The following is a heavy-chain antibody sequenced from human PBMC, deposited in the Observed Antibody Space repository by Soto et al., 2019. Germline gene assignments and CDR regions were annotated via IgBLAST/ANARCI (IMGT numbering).Heavy chain of an antibody. Sequence: PSETLSLTCAVSGGSISSGGYSWSWIRQPPGKGLEWIGYIYHSGSTYYNPSLKSRVTISVDTSKNQFSLKLSSVTAADTAVYYCARCIKYYYYGMDVWGQGTTVTVFS. V-gene: IGHV4-30-2*01. CDR2: IYHSGST. J-gene: IGHJ6*02. CDR3: ARCIKYYYYGMDV. D-gene: IGHD2-8*01. CDR1: GGSISSGGYS.